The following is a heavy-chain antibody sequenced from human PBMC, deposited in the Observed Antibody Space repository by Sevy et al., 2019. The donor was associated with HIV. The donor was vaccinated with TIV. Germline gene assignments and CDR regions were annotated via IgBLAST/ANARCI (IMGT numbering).Heavy chain of an antibody. CDR3: AKTYYGSGSYPNSYYGMDV. V-gene: IGHV3-30*18. D-gene: IGHD3-10*01. CDR1: EFTFSSYA. CDR2: ISYDGSNK. J-gene: IGHJ6*02. Sequence: GGSLRLSCAASEFTFSSYAMHWVRQAPGKGLEWVAIISYDGSNKYHADSLKGRFTISRDNSENTLYLQMYSLRAEDTAVYYCAKTYYGSGSYPNSYYGMDVWGHGTTVTVSS.